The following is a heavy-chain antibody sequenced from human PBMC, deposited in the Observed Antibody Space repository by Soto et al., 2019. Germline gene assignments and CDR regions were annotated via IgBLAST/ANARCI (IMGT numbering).Heavy chain of an antibody. CDR3: ARGASDYSDYFDY. D-gene: IGHD4-4*01. J-gene: IGHJ4*02. V-gene: IGHV4-30-2*01. Sequence: PSETLSLTCAVSGGSISSGGYSWSWIRQPPGKGLEWIGYIYHSGSTYYNPSLKSRVTTSVDRSKNQFSLKLSSVTAADTAVYYCARGASDYSDYFDYWGQGTLVTVSS. CDR2: IYHSGST. CDR1: GGSISSGGYS.